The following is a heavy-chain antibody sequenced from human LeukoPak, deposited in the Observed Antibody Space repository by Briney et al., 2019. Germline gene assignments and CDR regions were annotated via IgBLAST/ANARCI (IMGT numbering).Heavy chain of an antibody. J-gene: IGHJ4*02. CDR3: ARRDYSGDNPVLDY. D-gene: IGHD2-21*01. Sequence: PSETLSLTCTVSGGSISGSRSYWGWIRQPPGKGLEWIGSVFHSGTTYYNPSLKGRITISVDTSKNQFSLKLSSVTAADTAVYYCARRDYSGDNPVLDYWGQGTLVTVSS. V-gene: IGHV4-39*01. CDR1: GGSISGSRSY. CDR2: VFHSGTT.